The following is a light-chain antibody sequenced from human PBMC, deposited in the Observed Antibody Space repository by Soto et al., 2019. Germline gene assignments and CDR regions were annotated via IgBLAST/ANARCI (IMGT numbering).Light chain of an antibody. J-gene: IGKJ1*01. V-gene: IGKV1-39*01. CDR2: AES. CDR3: QQSYSTPRT. CDR1: QSIITY. Sequence: DIQMTQYPSSLSASVGDRVTITCRASQSIITYLNWYQQKPGKAPNLLIYAESSLQSGVPTRYSGSGAGTDFTLTISSLQPEDCATYYCQQSYSTPRTFGQGTPVEIK.